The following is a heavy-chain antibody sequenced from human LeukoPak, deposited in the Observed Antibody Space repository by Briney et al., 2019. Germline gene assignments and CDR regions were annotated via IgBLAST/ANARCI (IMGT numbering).Heavy chain of an antibody. D-gene: IGHD4-23*01. J-gene: IGHJ4*02. CDR3: ARDVAGNSHYFDY. Sequence: ASVKVSCKASGGTLCSYAISWVRQAPGQGLEWMGRIIPILGIANYAQKFQGRVTITADKSTSTAYMELSSLRSEDTAVYYCARDVAGNSHYFDYWGQGTLVTVSS. CDR1: GGTLCSYA. CDR2: IIPILGIA. V-gene: IGHV1-69*04.